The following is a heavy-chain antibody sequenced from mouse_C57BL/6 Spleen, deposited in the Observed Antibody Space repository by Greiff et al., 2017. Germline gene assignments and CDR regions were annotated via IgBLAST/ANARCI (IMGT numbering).Heavy chain of an antibody. D-gene: IGHD3-2*02. CDR1: GYTFTSYW. CDR2: IDPSDSYT. J-gene: IGHJ4*01. Sequence: VQLQQPGAELVMPGASVKLSCKASGYTFTSYWMHWVKQRPGQGLEWIGEIDPSDSYTNYNQKFKGKSTLTVDKSSSTAYMQLSSLTSEDSAVYYCARGELRLRGGAMDYWGQGTSVTVSS. V-gene: IGHV1-69*01. CDR3: ARGELRLRGGAMDY.